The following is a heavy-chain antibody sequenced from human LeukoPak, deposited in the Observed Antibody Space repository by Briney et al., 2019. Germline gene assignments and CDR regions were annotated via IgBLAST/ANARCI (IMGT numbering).Heavy chain of an antibody. D-gene: IGHD3-10*01. V-gene: IGHV3-21*01. CDR1: GFSFSTYN. CDR2: ITSSSSYV. CDR3: ARGGSHFEY. J-gene: IGHJ4*02. Sequence: GGSLRLSCEASGFSFSTYNMNWVRQAPGQRLEWISSITSSSSYVFYADSVRGRFTISRDNAKNSLYLQIDSLRAEDTAVYYCARGGSHFEYWGQGTLVTVSS.